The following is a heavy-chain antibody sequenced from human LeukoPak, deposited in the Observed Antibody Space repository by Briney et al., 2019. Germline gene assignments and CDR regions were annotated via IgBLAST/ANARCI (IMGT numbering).Heavy chain of an antibody. V-gene: IGHV3-23*01. J-gene: IGHJ6*02. D-gene: IGHD3-3*01. CDR3: AFLYDFWSGYLDYYGMDV. CDR2: ISGSGGST. Sequence: GGSLRLSCAASGFTFSSYAMSWVRQAPGKGLEWVSAISGSGGSTYYADSVKGRFTISRDNSKNTLYLQMNSLRAEDTAVYYCAFLYDFWSGYLDYYGMDVWGQGTTVTVSS. CDR1: GFTFSSYA.